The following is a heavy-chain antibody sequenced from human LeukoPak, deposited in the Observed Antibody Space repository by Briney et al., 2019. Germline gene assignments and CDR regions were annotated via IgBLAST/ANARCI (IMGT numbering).Heavy chain of an antibody. CDR1: GFTFGSFV. Sequence: PGGSLRLSCAASGFTFGSFVMSWVRQAPGKGPEWVSGISGSGDATFYADSVKGRFTISRDNSKGTLSLQMNSLRAEDTAVYYFAKDRGCHSRRCCFQRWGQATLATVPS. J-gene: IGHJ1*01. V-gene: IGHV3-23*01. D-gene: IGHD2-15*01. CDR3: AKDRGCHSRRCCFQR. CDR2: ISGSGDAT.